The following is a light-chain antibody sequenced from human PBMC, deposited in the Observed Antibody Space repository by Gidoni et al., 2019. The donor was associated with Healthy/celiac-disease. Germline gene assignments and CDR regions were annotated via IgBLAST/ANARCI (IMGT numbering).Light chain of an antibody. J-gene: IGLJ2*01. CDR2: YDD. V-gene: IGLV1-36*01. Sequence: QSVLTQPPSVSEAPRQRVTISCSGSSPNIGNNAVNWYQQLPGKAPKLLLYYDDLLPSGVSDRFSGSKSGTSASLAISGLQSEDEADYYCAAWDDSLNGVVFGGGTKLTVL. CDR3: AAWDDSLNGVV. CDR1: SPNIGNNA.